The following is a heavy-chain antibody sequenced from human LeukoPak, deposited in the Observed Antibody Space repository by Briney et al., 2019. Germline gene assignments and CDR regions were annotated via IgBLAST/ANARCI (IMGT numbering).Heavy chain of an antibody. CDR1: GFTFRTYW. Sequence: GGSLRLSCAASGFTFRTYWMSWVRQAPGKGLEWVANINQDGSEKNSVDSVKGRFTISRDNAKNSLYLQMNSLRAEDTAVYYCARGGAAPDYWGQGTLVTVSS. D-gene: IGHD6-6*01. CDR2: INQDGSEK. J-gene: IGHJ4*02. CDR3: ARGGAAPDY. V-gene: IGHV3-7*01.